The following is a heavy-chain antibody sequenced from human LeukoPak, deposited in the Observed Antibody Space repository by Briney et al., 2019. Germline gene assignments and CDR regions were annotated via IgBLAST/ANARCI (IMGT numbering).Heavy chain of an antibody. V-gene: IGHV3-33*01. CDR1: GFTFSSYG. Sequence: PGRSLRLSCAASGFTFSSYGMHWVRQAPGKGLEWVAVIWYDGSNKYYADSVKGRFTISRDNSKNTLYLQMNSLRAEDTAVYYCARDRDLDYSSSTSCYGGGGIDYWGQGTLVTVSS. D-gene: IGHD2-2*01. J-gene: IGHJ4*02. CDR3: ARDRDLDYSSSTSCYGGGGIDY. CDR2: IWYDGSNK.